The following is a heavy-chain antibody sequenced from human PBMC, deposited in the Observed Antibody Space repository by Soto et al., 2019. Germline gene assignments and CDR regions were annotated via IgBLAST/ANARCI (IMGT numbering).Heavy chain of an antibody. Sequence: EVPLVESGGGLVKPGGSLRLSCAASGFTFSSYSMNWVRQAPGKGLEWVSSISSSSSYIYYADSVKGRFTISRDNAKNSLYLQMNSLRAEDTAVYYCARDPEGYYDSSGYYDYWGQGTLVTVSS. J-gene: IGHJ4*02. CDR1: GFTFSSYS. CDR3: ARDPEGYYDSSGYYDY. D-gene: IGHD3-22*01. V-gene: IGHV3-21*01. CDR2: ISSSSSYI.